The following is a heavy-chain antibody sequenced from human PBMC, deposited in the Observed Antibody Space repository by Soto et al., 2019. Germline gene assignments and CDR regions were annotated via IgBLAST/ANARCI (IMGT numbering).Heavy chain of an antibody. CDR2: IKSKTDGGTT. CDR1: GFTFSNAW. Sequence: EVQLVESGGGLVKPGGSLRLSCAASGFTFSNAWMSWVRQAPGKGLEWVCRIKSKTDGGTTDYAAPVKGRFTISRDDSKNTLYLQMNSLKTEDTAVYYCTTDNWFDPWGQGTLVTVSS. CDR3: TTDNWFDP. J-gene: IGHJ5*02. V-gene: IGHV3-15*01.